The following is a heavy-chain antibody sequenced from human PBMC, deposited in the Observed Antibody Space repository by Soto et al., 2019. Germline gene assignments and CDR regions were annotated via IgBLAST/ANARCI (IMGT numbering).Heavy chain of an antibody. J-gene: IGHJ6*02. CDR3: ARCGGGMDV. Sequence: QVQLQESGPGLVKPSGTLSLTCAVSGGSISGINWWYWVRQPPGKGLEWIGEIYHSGSTHYNPSLKSGITISVDKSKNQFSLNLSSVTVADTAVYYCARCGGGMDVWGQGTTVTVSS. CDR1: GGSISGINW. V-gene: IGHV4-4*02. CDR2: IYHSGST.